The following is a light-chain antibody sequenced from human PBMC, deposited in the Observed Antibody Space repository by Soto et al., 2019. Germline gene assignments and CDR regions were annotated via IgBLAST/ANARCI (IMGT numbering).Light chain of an antibody. J-gene: IGKJ4*01. CDR1: QGIRHD. V-gene: IGKV1-33*01. Sequence: IEMTQSPSSLSVSVGDRVTITCRASQGIRHDLGWYQQKPGKAPELLIYDASDLETGVPSRFSGSGSGTDFTFTINSLQPEDIATYYCQQYDNLPLTFGGGTKVEIK. CDR3: QQYDNLPLT. CDR2: DAS.